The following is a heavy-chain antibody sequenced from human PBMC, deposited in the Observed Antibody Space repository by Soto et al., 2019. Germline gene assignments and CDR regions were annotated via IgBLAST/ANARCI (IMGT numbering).Heavy chain of an antibody. CDR2: IXGSGGST. D-gene: IGHD6-19*01. CDR3: AKNEGYSSGWYLD. CDR1: GFTFSSYG. J-gene: IGHJ4*02. Sequence: EVQQLESGGGLVQPGGSLRLSCAASGFTFSSYGMSWVRQAPGKGLXXFQAIXGSGGSTYNADSVKGRFTISRDNSKNTLYLQMNSLRAEDTAVYYCAKNEGYSSGWYLDWGQGTLVTVSS. V-gene: IGHV3-23*01.